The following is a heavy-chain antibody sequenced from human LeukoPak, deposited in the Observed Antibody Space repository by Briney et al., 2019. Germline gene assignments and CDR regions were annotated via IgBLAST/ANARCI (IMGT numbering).Heavy chain of an antibody. V-gene: IGHV1-69*05. CDR2: IIPVFNTP. J-gene: IGHJ1*01. CDR1: GDTFNSNA. Sequence: SVKVSCKASGDTFNSNAFTWVRQAPGQGLEWMGGIIPVFNTPNYARTFQGRVKFTTDVSTGTAYMELTSLTFEDTAVYYCARASSSSWENLPFWGQGTLVTVSS. D-gene: IGHD6-13*01. CDR3: ARASSSSWENLPF.